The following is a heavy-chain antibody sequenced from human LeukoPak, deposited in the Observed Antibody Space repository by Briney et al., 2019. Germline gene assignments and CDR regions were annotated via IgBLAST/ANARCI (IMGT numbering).Heavy chain of an antibody. D-gene: IGHD2-2*01. CDR3: ARMVPAAPSYFDY. V-gene: IGHV3-30*02. CDR2: IRYDGSNK. CDR1: GFTFSSYG. J-gene: IGHJ4*02. Sequence: GGSLRLSCAASGFTFSSYGMHWVRQAPGKGLEWVAFIRYDGSNKYYADSVKGRFTISRDNAKNSLYLQMNSLRAEDTAVYYCARMVPAAPSYFDYWGQGTLVTVSS.